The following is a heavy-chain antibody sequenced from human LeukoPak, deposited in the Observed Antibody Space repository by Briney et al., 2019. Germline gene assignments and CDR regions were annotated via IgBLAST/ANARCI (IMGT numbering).Heavy chain of an antibody. D-gene: IGHD5-18*01. V-gene: IGHV3-23*01. CDR2: ISGSVGST. J-gene: IGHJ6*03. CDR3: PTRGYSPDNYYYYYMDV. Sequence: GGSLRLSWAASGFTFSSYGMSWGRQAPGEGLEWVSGISGSVGSTYYADSLKGRFTISRDNSKNTLDLQMNSLTAEDTAVYYCPTRGYSPDNYYYYYMDVWGKGTTVTISS. CDR1: GFTFSSYG.